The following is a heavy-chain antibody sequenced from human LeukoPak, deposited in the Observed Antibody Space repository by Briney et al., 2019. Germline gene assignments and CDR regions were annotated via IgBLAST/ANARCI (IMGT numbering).Heavy chain of an antibody. CDR1: RFTFNSYG. D-gene: IGHD6-19*01. Sequence: GGSLRLSCAASRFTFNSYGMHWVRQAPGKGLEWVAVIWYDGSNKYYADSVKGRFTISRDNSKNTLYLQMNSLRAEDTAVYYCARSGYSSGWYSVGAFDIWGQGTMVTVSP. CDR3: ARSGYSSGWYSVGAFDI. CDR2: IWYDGSNK. J-gene: IGHJ3*02. V-gene: IGHV3-33*01.